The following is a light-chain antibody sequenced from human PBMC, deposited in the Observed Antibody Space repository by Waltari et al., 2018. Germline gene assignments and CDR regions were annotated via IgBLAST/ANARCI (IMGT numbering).Light chain of an antibody. Sequence: DIVMTQSPDSLSLTLGERGTINCKSSQSVLYSSDNKNYLAWYQQKPGQPPKLLFYWASTRESGVPDRFSGSGSGTDFTLTISSLQAEDVAVYYCQQHYTTPFTFGPGTTVDIK. J-gene: IGKJ3*01. CDR2: WAS. CDR1: QSVLYSSDNKNY. V-gene: IGKV4-1*01. CDR3: QQHYTTPFT.